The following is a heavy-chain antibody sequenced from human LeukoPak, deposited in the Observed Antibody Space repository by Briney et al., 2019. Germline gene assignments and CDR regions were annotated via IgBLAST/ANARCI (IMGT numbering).Heavy chain of an antibody. CDR2: LYNNGST. CDR1: GGSIWSFY. V-gene: IGHV4-4*07. Sequence: SETLSLTCTVSGGSIWSFYWSWVRQPAGKGLEWIGRLYNNGSTNYSPSLKSRVTISVDTSKNQFSLKLSSVTAADTAVYYCARHQGWFDPWGQGTLVTVSS. J-gene: IGHJ5*02. CDR3: ARHQGWFDP.